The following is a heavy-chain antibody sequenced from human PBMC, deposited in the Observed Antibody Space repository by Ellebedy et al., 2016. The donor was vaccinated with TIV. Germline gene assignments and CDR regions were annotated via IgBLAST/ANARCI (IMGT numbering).Heavy chain of an antibody. CDR1: GYIFTGFY. V-gene: IGHV1-2*02. Sequence: AASVKVSCKASGYIFTGFYLHWVRQAPGQGLEGMGWLNTNSGNTKYAQKLQGRVTMTRDTSISTAYMELSGLKSDDTAVYYCASDYCSSSSCGLDVWGQGTTVSVSS. J-gene: IGHJ6*02. CDR3: ASDYCSSSSCGLDV. D-gene: IGHD2-15*01. CDR2: LNTNSGNT.